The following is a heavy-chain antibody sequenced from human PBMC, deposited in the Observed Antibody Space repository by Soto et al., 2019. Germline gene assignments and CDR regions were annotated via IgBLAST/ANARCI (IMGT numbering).Heavy chain of an antibody. J-gene: IGHJ4*02. Sequence: EVQLVESGGGLVQPGGSLRLSCAASGFTVSSNYMSWVRQAPGKGLEWVSVIYSGGSTYYAHSVKGRFTISRDNSKNTLYLQMNSLRAEDTAVYYCARDLSYSSGWYDYWGQGTLVTVSS. V-gene: IGHV3-66*01. CDR2: IYSGGST. D-gene: IGHD6-19*01. CDR3: ARDLSYSSGWYDY. CDR1: GFTVSSNY.